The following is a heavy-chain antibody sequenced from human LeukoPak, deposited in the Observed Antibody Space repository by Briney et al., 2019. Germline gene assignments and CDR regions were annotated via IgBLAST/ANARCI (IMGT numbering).Heavy chain of an antibody. Sequence: ASVKVSCKASGYTFTSYYMHWVRQAPGQGLEWMGLINPSGDNTNYAQKFQDRVTMTRDTSTGTVYMELSSLRSEDTAVYYCARDLSSSWGVPWFDPWGQGTLVTVSS. D-gene: IGHD6-13*01. CDR3: ARDLSSSWGVPWFDP. J-gene: IGHJ5*02. CDR1: GYTFTSYY. V-gene: IGHV1-46*01. CDR2: INPSGDNT.